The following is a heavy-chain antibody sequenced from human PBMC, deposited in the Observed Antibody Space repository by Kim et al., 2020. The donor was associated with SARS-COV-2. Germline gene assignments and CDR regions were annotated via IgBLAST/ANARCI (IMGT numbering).Heavy chain of an antibody. D-gene: IGHD3-22*01. J-gene: IGHJ1*01. Sequence: SETLSLTCTVSGGSISSSSYYWGWIRQPPGKGLEWIGSIYYSGSTYYNPSLKSRVTISVDTSKNQFSLKLSSVTAADTAVYYCARLPVMHYDSSGYYRTAEYFQHWGQGTLVTVSS. CDR1: GGSISSSSYY. CDR2: IYYSGST. V-gene: IGHV4-39*01. CDR3: ARLPVMHYDSSGYYRTAEYFQH.